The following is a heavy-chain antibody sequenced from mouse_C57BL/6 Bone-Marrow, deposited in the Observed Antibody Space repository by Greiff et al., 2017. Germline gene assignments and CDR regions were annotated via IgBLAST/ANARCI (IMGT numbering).Heavy chain of an antibody. CDR2: INPSSGYT. Sequence: QVQLQQSGAELAKPGASVKLSCKASGYTFTSYWLHWVKQRPGQGLEWIGYINPSSGYTKYNQKFKDKATLTADKTSSTAYMQLCSLAYEDSAVYYCARIGYGSRAWFAYWGQGTLVTVSA. D-gene: IGHD1-1*01. V-gene: IGHV1-7*01. CDR3: ARIGYGSRAWFAY. CDR1: GYTFTSYW. J-gene: IGHJ3*01.